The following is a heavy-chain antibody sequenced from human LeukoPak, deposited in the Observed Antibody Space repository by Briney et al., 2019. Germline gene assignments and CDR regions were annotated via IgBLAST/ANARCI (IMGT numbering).Heavy chain of an antibody. J-gene: IGHJ6*02. Sequence: PSETLSLTCTVSGGSISSYYWSWIRQPPGKGLEWIGYIYYSGSTNYNPSLKSRVTISVDTSKNQFSLKLSSVTAADTAVYYCARDLGQRLPGPPYYYYYGMDVWGQGTTVTVSS. D-gene: IGHD6-25*01. CDR1: GGSISSYY. CDR2: IYYSGST. CDR3: ARDLGQRLPGPPYYYYYGMDV. V-gene: IGHV4-59*01.